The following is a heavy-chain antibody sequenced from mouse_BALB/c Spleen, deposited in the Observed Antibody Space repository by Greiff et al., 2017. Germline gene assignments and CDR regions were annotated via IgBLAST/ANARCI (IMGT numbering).Heavy chain of an antibody. CDR2: ISYSGST. J-gene: IGHJ2*01. D-gene: IGHD2-13*01. Sequence: EVQLQESGPGLVKPSQSLSLTCTVTGYSITSYYAWNWIRQFPGNQLEWRGYISYSGSTSYNPSLKSRISITRDTSKNQFFLQLNSVTTEDTATYYCARYYYDDYYFDYWGQGTTLTVSS. CDR3: ARYYYDDYYFDY. CDR1: GYSITSYYA. V-gene: IGHV3-2*02.